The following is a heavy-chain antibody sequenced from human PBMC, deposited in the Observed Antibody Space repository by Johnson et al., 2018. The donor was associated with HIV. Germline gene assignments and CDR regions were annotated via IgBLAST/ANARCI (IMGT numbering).Heavy chain of an antibody. Sequence: QVQVVESGGGLVKPGGSLRLSCAASEFILSDYYMSWVRQAPEKGLEWISYISGSGSTIYYADSVKGRFTIYRDTAKNSLYLQMNSLRDVETAVYYCARDGRGLDAFDIWGQGTMVTVSS. CDR1: EFILSDYY. V-gene: IGHV3-11*04. D-gene: IGHD3/OR15-3a*01. CDR3: ARDGRGLDAFDI. CDR2: ISGSGSTI. J-gene: IGHJ3*02.